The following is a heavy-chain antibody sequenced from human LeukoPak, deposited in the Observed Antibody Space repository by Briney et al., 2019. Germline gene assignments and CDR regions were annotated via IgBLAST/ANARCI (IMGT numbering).Heavy chain of an antibody. V-gene: IGHV1-8*03. CDR1: GYTFTSYG. D-gene: IGHD3-16*01. J-gene: IGHJ6*03. Sequence: ASVKVSCKASGYTFTSYGISWVRQATGQGLEWMGWMNPNSGNTGYAQKFQGRVTITRNTSISTAYMELSSLRSEDTAVYYCARGSGPSSGLRRLRRYYYMDVWGKGTTVTVSS. CDR3: ARGSGPSSGLRRLRRYYYMDV. CDR2: MNPNSGNT.